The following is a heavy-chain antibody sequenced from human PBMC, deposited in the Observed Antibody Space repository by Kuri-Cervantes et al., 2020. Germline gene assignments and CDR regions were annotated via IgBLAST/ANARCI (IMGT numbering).Heavy chain of an antibody. Sequence: SLKISCAASGFTFSIYVMSWVRQAPGKGLEWVSGISWNSGSIGYADSVKGRFTISRDNAKNSLYLQMNSLRAEDTAVYYCARVFDTYYMDVWGKGTTVTVSS. CDR1: GFTFSIYV. CDR3: ARVFDTYYMDV. V-gene: IGHV3-9*01. CDR2: ISWNSGSI. J-gene: IGHJ6*03. D-gene: IGHD3-10*02.